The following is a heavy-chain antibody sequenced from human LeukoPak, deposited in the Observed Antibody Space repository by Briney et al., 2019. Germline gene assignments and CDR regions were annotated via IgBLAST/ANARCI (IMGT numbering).Heavy chain of an antibody. CDR2: ISYSGST. CDR3: VGRGTNSGTFDV. V-gene: IGHV4-59*04. D-gene: IGHD1-14*01. J-gene: IGHJ3*01. Sequence: SETLSLTCSVFGDSITSYYWNWIRQPPGKALEWIGYISYSGSTYYNPSLKSRVTISVDTSKNQFSLKLSSVTAADTAVYYCVGRGTNSGTFDVWGPGTMVIVSS. CDR1: GDSITSYY.